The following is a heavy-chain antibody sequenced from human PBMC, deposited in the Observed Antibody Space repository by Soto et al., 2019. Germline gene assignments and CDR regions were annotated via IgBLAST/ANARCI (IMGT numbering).Heavy chain of an antibody. J-gene: IGHJ5*02. CDR2: ISAYNGNT. CDR1: GYTFTSYG. Sequence: ASVKVSCKASGYTFTSYGISWVRQAPGQGLEWMGWISAYNGNTNYAQKLQGRVTMTTDTSTSTAYMELRSLRSDDTAVYYCARDLYEPVGVLEWLSPNWFDPWGQGTLVTVSS. V-gene: IGHV1-18*01. D-gene: IGHD3-3*01. CDR3: ARDLYEPVGVLEWLSPNWFDP.